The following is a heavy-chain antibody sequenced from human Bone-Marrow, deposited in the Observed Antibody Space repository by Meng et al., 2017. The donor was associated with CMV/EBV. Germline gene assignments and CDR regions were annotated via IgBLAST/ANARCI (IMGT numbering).Heavy chain of an antibody. CDR2: INAGNGNT. CDR3: ARGVPPVRLTGFDP. Sequence: SGYTFTSYAMHWVRPDPGQRLEWMGWINAGNGNTKCSQKFQGRVTITRDTSASTAYMELSSLRSEDTAVYYCARGVPPVRLTGFDPWGQGTLVTVSS. CDR1: GYTFTSYA. V-gene: IGHV1-3*01. J-gene: IGHJ5*02. D-gene: IGHD1-20*01.